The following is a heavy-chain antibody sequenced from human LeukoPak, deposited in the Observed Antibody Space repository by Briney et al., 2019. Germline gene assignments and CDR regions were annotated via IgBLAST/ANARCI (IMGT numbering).Heavy chain of an antibody. D-gene: IGHD3-10*01. CDR1: GFTFSNYW. CDR3: AKDTMVRGPQPDY. Sequence: GGSLRLSCAASGFTFSNYWMHWVRQAPGKGLVWVSRINSDGINTSYADSVKGRFTISRDNSKNTLYLQMNSLRAEDTAVYYCAKDTMVRGPQPDYWGQGTLVTVSS. J-gene: IGHJ4*02. V-gene: IGHV3-74*01. CDR2: INSDGINT.